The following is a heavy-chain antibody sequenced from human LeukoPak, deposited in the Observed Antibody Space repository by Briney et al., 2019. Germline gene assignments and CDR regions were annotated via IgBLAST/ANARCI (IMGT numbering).Heavy chain of an antibody. D-gene: IGHD2-2*01. CDR1: GFTFSSYW. J-gene: IGHJ4*02. CDR3: ASGLFGTSCSICEIFDY. CDR2: IYYSGST. Sequence: PGGSLRLSCAASGFTFSSYWMSWVRQPPGKGLEWIGSIYYSGSTYYNPSLKSRVTISVDTSKNQFSLKLSSVTAADTAVYYCASGLFGTSCSICEIFDYWGQGTLVTVSS. V-gene: IGHV4-39*01.